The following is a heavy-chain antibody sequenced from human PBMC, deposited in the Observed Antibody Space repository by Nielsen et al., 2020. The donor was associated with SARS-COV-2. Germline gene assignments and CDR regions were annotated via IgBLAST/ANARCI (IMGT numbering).Heavy chain of an antibody. D-gene: IGHD5-18*01. Sequence: GESLKISCIASGFTLSNYPMHWVRQAPGTGLEWVASASYDGNNRNYADSVKGRFTISKDNPNNMLYLQMNRLRPEDTAVYYCARDRIEPGDDAFDVWGQGTLVTVSS. CDR2: ASYDGNNR. J-gene: IGHJ3*01. CDR3: ARDRIEPGDDAFDV. CDR1: GFTLSNYP. V-gene: IGHV3-30*01.